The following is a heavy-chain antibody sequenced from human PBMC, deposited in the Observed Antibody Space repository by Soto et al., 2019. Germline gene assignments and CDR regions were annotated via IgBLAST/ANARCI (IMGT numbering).Heavy chain of an antibody. V-gene: IGHV3-23*01. CDR1: GLTFDDFG. J-gene: IGHJ6*02. CDR3: AKDGRPTYDIAYYYYGMDV. D-gene: IGHD3-9*01. CDR2: ISGSGGST. Sequence: PGGSLRLSCASSGLTFDDFGMSWVRQAPGKGLEWVSAISGSGGSTYYADSVKGRFTISRDNSKNTLYLQMNSLRAEDTAVYYCAKDGRPTYDIAYYYYGMDVWGQGTTVTVSS.